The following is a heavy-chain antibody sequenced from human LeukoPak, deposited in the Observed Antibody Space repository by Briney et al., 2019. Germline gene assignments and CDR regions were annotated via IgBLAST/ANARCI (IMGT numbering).Heavy chain of an antibody. CDR3: AKGSGNGYGSGPFDY. CDR2: ISTDAGET. Sequence: PGGSLRLSCAASGFTFSNSGMSWVRPAPGKGLEWVSAISTDAGETHYADSVKGRFTISRDNSKNTVSLQMSSLRAEDTALYYCAKGSGNGYGSGPFDYWGQGTLVAVSS. V-gene: IGHV3-23*01. D-gene: IGHD3-10*01. CDR1: GFTFSNSG. J-gene: IGHJ4*02.